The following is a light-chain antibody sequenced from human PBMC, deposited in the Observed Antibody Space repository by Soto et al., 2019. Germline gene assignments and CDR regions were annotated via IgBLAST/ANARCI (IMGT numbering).Light chain of an antibody. Sequence: EIVLTQSPGTLSLSPGERATLSCRASQSVSSSYIAWYQRKPGQAPRLLIYGASSRATGIPDRFSGSGSATDFTLIISRLEPEDFAVYYCQQYGSSLYTFGQGTKLEIK. V-gene: IGKV3-20*01. CDR2: GAS. CDR3: QQYGSSLYT. CDR1: QSVSSSY. J-gene: IGKJ2*01.